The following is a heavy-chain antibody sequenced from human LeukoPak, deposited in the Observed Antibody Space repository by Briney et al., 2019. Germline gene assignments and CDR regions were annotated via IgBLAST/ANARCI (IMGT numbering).Heavy chain of an antibody. CDR3: ARPYYDFWSGFVGAFDI. CDR1: GFTFSSYG. V-gene: IGHV3-33*01. J-gene: IGHJ3*02. CDR2: IWYDGSNK. Sequence: PGRSLRLSCAASGFTFSSYGMHWVRQAPGKGLEWVAVIWYDGSNKYYADSVKGRFTISRDNSKNTLYLQMNSLRAEDTAVYYCARPYYDFWSGFVGAFDIWGQGTMVTVSS. D-gene: IGHD3-3*01.